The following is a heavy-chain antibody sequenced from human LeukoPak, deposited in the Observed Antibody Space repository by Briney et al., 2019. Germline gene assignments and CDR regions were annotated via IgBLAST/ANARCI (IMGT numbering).Heavy chain of an antibody. CDR1: GGSMGSDY. CDR3: ATLTSGGFDP. CDR2: IYYSGST. J-gene: IGHJ5*02. D-gene: IGHD1-26*01. V-gene: IGHV4-59*01. Sequence: SETLSLTCTVSGGSMGSDYWSWLRQPPGKGLEWIGYIYYSGSTNYNPSLESRVTISIDTSKSQFSLNLRSVTAADTAVYYCATLTSGGFDPWGQGTPVTVSS.